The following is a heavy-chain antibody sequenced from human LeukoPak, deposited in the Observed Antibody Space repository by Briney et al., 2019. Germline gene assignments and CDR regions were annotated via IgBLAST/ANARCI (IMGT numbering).Heavy chain of an antibody. CDR1: GFTFSSYA. J-gene: IGHJ6*03. D-gene: IGHD1-26*01. CDR2: ISYDGSNK. Sequence: PGGSLRLSCAASGFTFSSYAMHWVRQAPGKGLEWVAVISYDGSNKYYADSVKGRFTISRDNSKNTLYLQMGSLRAEDMAVYYCARETSPREGSGSYYYYYYYMDVWGKGTTVTVSS. CDR3: ARETSPREGSGSYYYYYYYMDV. V-gene: IGHV3-30*14.